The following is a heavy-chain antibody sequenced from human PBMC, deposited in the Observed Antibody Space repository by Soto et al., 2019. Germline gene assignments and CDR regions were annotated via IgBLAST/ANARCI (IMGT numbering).Heavy chain of an antibody. Sequence: SLRLSCAASGFTFSSYAVSWVRQAPGKGLKWVSAISGSGGSTYYADSVKGRFTISRDNSKNTLYLQMNSLRAEDTAVYYCAKVSKPRGFFWSRIVVVPAANDYWGQGTLVTVSS. CDR1: GFTFSSYA. D-gene: IGHD2-2*01. J-gene: IGHJ4*02. CDR2: ISGSGGST. CDR3: AKVSKPRGFFWSRIVVVPAANDY. V-gene: IGHV3-23*01.